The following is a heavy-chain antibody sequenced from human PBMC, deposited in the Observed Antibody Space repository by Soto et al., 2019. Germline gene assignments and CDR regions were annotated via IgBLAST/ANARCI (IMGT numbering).Heavy chain of an antibody. J-gene: IGHJ4*02. Sequence: QVQLVQSGAEVKKPGASVKVSCKASGYTFTSYGISWARQAPGQGLEWMGWISAYNGNTNYAQKLLGRVTMTTDTSKSTAYMELRSLRSDDTAVYYCARAPPNLYYDILTGYFVYWGQGPLVTVSS. CDR1: GYTFTSYG. CDR3: ARAPPNLYYDILTGYFVY. D-gene: IGHD3-9*01. CDR2: ISAYNGNT. V-gene: IGHV1-18*01.